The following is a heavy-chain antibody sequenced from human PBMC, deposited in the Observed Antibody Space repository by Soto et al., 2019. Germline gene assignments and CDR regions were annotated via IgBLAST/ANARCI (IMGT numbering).Heavy chain of an antibody. CDR1: GDTFSGYT. J-gene: IGHJ4*02. CDR3: ARDGGFGELKY. Sequence: QVQLVQSGAELKKPGSSVKVSCKASGDTFSGYTINWVRQAPGEGLEWMGRIIPVFGTTNDAQRFEGRVTVTADESTNTAYMELRGLLSEDTAVYYCARDGGFGELKYWGPGTLVTVSS. CDR2: IIPVFGTT. D-gene: IGHD3-10*01. V-gene: IGHV1-69*18.